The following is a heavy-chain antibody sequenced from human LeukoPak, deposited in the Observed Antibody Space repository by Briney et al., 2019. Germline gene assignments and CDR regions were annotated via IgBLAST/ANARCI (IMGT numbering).Heavy chain of an antibody. V-gene: IGHV3-7*01. D-gene: IGHD3-3*01. Sequence: PGGSLRLSCAPSGFTFTSYWMTWVRQAPGKGLEWVASIKHDGTEEYYVDSLKGRFTISRDNAKNSLYLQMNSLRAEDTAVYYCARDPLGVDFFDYWGQGTLVTVSS. CDR1: GFTFTSYW. CDR2: IKHDGTEE. CDR3: ARDPLGVDFFDY. J-gene: IGHJ4*02.